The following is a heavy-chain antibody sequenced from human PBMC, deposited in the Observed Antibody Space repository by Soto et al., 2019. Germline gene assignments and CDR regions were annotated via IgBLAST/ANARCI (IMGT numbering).Heavy chain of an antibody. V-gene: IGHV1-46*01. Sequence: QVQLVQSGAEVKKPGASVKISCKASGYTFTSYYLHWVRQAPGQGLEWMGIINPSGGSTSSAQKFRGRVTVTRDTSTSTVYMELSGLRSEDTAVYYCARDPNLSLSYHYYGMDVWGQGTTVTVSS. CDR1: GYTFTSYY. CDR3: ARDPNLSLSYHYYGMDV. CDR2: INPSGGST. J-gene: IGHJ6*02.